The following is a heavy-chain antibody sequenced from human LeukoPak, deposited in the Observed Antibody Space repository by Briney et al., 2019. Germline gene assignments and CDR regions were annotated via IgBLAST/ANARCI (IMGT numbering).Heavy chain of an antibody. D-gene: IGHD3-10*02. V-gene: IGHV3-48*03. CDR1: GFTFSSYE. CDR2: ISSSGSTI. CDR3: AELGITMIGGV. J-gene: IGHJ6*04. Sequence: GGSLRLSCAASGFTFSSYEMNWVRQAPGKGLERISCISSSGSTIYYADPVKGRFTISRDNTKNSLYLQMNSLRAEDTAVYYCAELGITMIGGVWGKGTTVTISS.